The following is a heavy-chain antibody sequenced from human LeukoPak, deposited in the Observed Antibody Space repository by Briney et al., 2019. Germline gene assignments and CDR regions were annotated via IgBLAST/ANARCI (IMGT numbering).Heavy chain of an antibody. J-gene: IGHJ4*02. CDR3: ARQYCASGSCYPGYFDY. Sequence: GESLKISCKGSGYRFTNYWIGWVRQMPGKDLEWMGIIYPGDSDALYSPSFQGQVTISADKSISTASLQWSSLKASDSAIYYCARQYCASGSCYPGYFDYWGQGTLVTVSS. V-gene: IGHV5-51*01. CDR1: GYRFTNYW. CDR2: IYPGDSDA. D-gene: IGHD2-21*01.